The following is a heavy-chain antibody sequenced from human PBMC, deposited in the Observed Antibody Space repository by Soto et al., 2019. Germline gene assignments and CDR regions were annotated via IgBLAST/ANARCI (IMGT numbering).Heavy chain of an antibody. V-gene: IGHV3-72*01. CDR1: GFSFSDHH. J-gene: IGHJ4*02. CDR3: SNSPVGKIGSG. Sequence: EVQLVESGGGLAQPGGSLRLSCVGSGFSFSDHHMDWVRQAPGKGLEWVGRARNRAGSYTTEYAASVKGRFTISRDDSTNSLYVQMNSLKTEDTAVYYCSNSPVGKIGSGWGQGTLVTVSS. CDR2: ARNRAGSYTT. D-gene: IGHD6-13*01.